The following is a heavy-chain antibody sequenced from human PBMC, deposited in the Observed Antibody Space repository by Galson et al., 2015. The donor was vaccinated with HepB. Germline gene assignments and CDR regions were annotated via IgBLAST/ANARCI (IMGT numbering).Heavy chain of an antibody. J-gene: IGHJ4*02. CDR1: GFTFSSYG. D-gene: IGHD6-19*01. CDR3: ARDHSSGWLFDY. Sequence: SLRLSCAASGFTFSSYGMHWVRQAPGKGLEWVAVIWYDGSNKYYADSVKGRFTISRDNSKNTLYLQMNSLRAEDTAVYYCARDHSSGWLFDYWGQGTLVTVSS. V-gene: IGHV3-33*01. CDR2: IWYDGSNK.